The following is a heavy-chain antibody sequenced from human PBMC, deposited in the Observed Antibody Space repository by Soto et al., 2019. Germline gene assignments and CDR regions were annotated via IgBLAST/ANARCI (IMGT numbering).Heavy chain of an antibody. Sequence: QVTLKESGPVLVKPTETLTLTCTVSGFSLSNASMVVSWIRQPPGKALEWLAHIFSNDEKSYSTSLKSRLTISKDTSISQVVLTITHMEPVDTATYYCERCYGSGSYDFDYLGQGTLVTVSS. CDR3: ERCYGSGSYDFDY. D-gene: IGHD3-10*01. J-gene: IGHJ4*02. CDR2: IFSNDEK. CDR1: GFSLSNASMV. V-gene: IGHV2-26*01.